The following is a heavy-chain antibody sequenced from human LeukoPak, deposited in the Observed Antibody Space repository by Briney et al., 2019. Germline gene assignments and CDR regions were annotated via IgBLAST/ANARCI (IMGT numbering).Heavy chain of an antibody. J-gene: IGHJ6*02. CDR3: ARHCHGDCNSAMDV. V-gene: IGHV4-59*08. CDR2: IYYTGNT. CDR1: GGSISSYY. D-gene: IGHD2-21*02. Sequence: SETLSLTCTVSGGSISSYYWSWIRQPPGKGLEWIAYIYYTGNTNYNPSLKSRVTISVDTSKSQFSLRLNSVTAADTAVYYCARHCHGDCNSAMDVWGQGTTVTVSS.